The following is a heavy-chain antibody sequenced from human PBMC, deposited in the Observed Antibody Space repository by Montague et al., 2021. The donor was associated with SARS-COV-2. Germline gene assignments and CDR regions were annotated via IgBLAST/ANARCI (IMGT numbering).Heavy chain of an antibody. J-gene: IGHJ6*02. D-gene: IGHD3-10*01. Sequence: SETLSLTCTVSGGSISSSSYYWGWLRQPPGKGLEWIGSIYYSGSTYYNPSLKSRVTISVDTSKNQFSLKLNSVTAADTAVYYCARDLAGYYGSGSYGGMDVWGQGTTVTVSS. CDR2: IYYSGST. CDR3: ARDLAGYYGSGSYGGMDV. CDR1: GGSISSSSYY. V-gene: IGHV4-39*07.